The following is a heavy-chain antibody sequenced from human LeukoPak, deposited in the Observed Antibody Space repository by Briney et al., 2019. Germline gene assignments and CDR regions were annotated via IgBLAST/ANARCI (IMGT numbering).Heavy chain of an antibody. D-gene: IGHD4-17*01. Sequence: SETLSLTCTVSGGSISSYYWSWIRQPPGKGLEWIGYICYSGSTNYNPSLKSRVTISADTSKNQFSLKLSSVTAADTAVYYCARTYGDYGWYFDLWGRGTLVTVSS. V-gene: IGHV4-59*08. J-gene: IGHJ2*01. CDR2: ICYSGST. CDR3: ARTYGDYGWYFDL. CDR1: GGSISSYY.